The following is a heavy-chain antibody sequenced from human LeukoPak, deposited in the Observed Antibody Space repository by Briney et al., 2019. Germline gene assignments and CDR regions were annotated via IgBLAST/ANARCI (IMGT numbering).Heavy chain of an antibody. CDR3: ARLLTNYYAFDI. CDR1: GYTFTGYY. V-gene: IGHV1-2*02. Sequence: ASVKVSCKASGYTFTGYYMHWVRQAPGQELEWMGWINPNSGGTNYAQKFQGRVTMTRDTSISTAYMELSRLRSDDTAVYYCARLLTNYYAFDIWGQGTMVTVSS. CDR2: INPNSGGT. J-gene: IGHJ3*02. D-gene: IGHD4/OR15-4a*01.